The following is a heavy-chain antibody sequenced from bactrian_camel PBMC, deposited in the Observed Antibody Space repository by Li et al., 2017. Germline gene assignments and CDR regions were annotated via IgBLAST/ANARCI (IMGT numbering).Heavy chain of an antibody. Sequence: HVQLVESGGGLVQPGGSLRLSCAASGYEFRWSSMYWVRQAPGKGLQWVSWIDSSGGTTYYSDSVKGRFTTSRDNAKSTGYLQMNVLEPEDTAVYYCTNGGVAYWGQGTQVTVS. CDR2: IDSSGGTT. D-gene: IGHD6*01. CDR1: GYEFRWSS. V-gene: IGHV3S1*01. CDR3: TNGGVAY. J-gene: IGHJ4*01.